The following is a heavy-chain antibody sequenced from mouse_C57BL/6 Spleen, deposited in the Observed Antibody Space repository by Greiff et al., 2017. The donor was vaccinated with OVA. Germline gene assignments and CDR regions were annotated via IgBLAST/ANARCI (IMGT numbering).Heavy chain of an antibody. J-gene: IGHJ2*01. CDR3: TRVNWDAYFDY. Sequence: EVMLVESGEGLVKPGGSLKLSCAASGFTFSSYAMSWVRQTPEKRLEWVAYISSGGDYIYYADTVKGRFTISRDNARNTLYLQMSSLKSEDTAMYYCTRVNWDAYFDYWGQGTTLTVSS. V-gene: IGHV5-9-1*02. D-gene: IGHD4-1*02. CDR2: ISSGGDYI. CDR1: GFTFSSYA.